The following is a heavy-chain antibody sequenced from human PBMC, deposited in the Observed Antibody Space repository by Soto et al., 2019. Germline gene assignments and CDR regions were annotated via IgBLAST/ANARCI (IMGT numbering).Heavy chain of an antibody. D-gene: IGHD3-3*01. Sequence: QVQLVQSGAEVKKPGASVKVSCRASGNTFSSFDIDWLRQATGQGLEWRGWMNPNSGNTVYAQKFQGRVTMTRNTSINTVYMELSSLRSEDTAVYYCASGTRSVDYWGQGTLVTVAS. V-gene: IGHV1-8*01. CDR3: ASGTRSVDY. CDR1: GNTFSSFD. CDR2: MNPNSGNT. J-gene: IGHJ4*02.